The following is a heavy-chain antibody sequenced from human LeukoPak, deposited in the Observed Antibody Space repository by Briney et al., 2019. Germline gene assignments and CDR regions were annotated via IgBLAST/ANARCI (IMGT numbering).Heavy chain of an antibody. CDR3: ATYSLAGTSTGFDY. J-gene: IGHJ4*02. Sequence: ASVKVSCKASGYTFTGYYMHWVRQAPGQGLEWMGWINPNSGGTNYAQKFQGWVTMTRDTSISTAYMELSRLRSDDTAVYYCATYSLAGTSTGFDYWGQGTLVTVSS. CDR1: GYTFTGYY. CDR2: INPNSGGT. V-gene: IGHV1-2*04. D-gene: IGHD6-19*01.